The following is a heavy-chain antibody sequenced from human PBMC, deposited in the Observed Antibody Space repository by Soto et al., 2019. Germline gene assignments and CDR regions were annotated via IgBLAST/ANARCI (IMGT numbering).Heavy chain of an antibody. D-gene: IGHD6-19*01. Sequence: SETLSLTCAVYGGSFSGYYWSWIRQPPGKGLEWIGEINHSGSTNYNPSLKSRVTISVDTSKNQFSLKLSSVTAADTAVYYCARGYRSGWFRFDPWGQGTLVTVSS. J-gene: IGHJ5*02. CDR3: ARGYRSGWFRFDP. CDR1: GGSFSGYY. CDR2: INHSGST. V-gene: IGHV4-34*01.